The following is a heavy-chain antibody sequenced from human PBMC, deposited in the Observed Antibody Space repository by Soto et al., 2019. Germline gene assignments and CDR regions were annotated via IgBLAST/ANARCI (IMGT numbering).Heavy chain of an antibody. Sequence: SVKVSCKASGGTFSSYAISWVRQAPGQGLEWMGGIIPIFGTANYAQKFQGRVTITADESTSTAYMELSSLRSEDTAVYYCARGHSRTRGPEYYFDYWGQGALVTVSS. CDR1: GGTFSSYA. D-gene: IGHD1-1*01. V-gene: IGHV1-69*13. CDR3: ARGHSRTRGPEYYFDY. J-gene: IGHJ4*02. CDR2: IIPIFGTA.